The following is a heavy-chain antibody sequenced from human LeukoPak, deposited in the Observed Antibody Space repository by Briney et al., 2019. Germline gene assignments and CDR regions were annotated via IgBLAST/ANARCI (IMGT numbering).Heavy chain of an antibody. V-gene: IGHV4-59*01. J-gene: IGHJ4*02. CDR2: IYYSGST. D-gene: IGHD3-10*01. CDR3: ARARGFGELLSYYFDY. Sequence: SETLSLTCTVSGGSISSYYWGWIRQPPGKGLEWIGYIYYSGSTNYNPSLKSRVTISVDTSKNQFSLKLSSVTAADTAVYYCARARGFGELLSYYFDYWGQGTLVTVSS. CDR1: GGSISSYY.